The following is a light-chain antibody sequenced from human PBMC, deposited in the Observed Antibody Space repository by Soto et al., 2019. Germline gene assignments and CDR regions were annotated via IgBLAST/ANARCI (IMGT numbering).Light chain of an antibody. V-gene: IGKV3-15*01. CDR2: GAS. Sequence: EMDMTQSPATLSASPGERVTLSCRAAQNIGNSLGWYQQKPGQAPRLLIYGASLRATGIPARFSGAGSGTEFTLTIGSLRTEDSATYYCQYLGAFGQGTKLEIK. CDR1: QNIGNS. J-gene: IGKJ2*01. CDR3: QYLGA.